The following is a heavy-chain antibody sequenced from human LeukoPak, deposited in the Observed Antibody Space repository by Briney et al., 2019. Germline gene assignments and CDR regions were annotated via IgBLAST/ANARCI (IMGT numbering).Heavy chain of an antibody. CDR2: IYRDDTT. J-gene: IGHJ4*02. V-gene: IGHV3-53*01. D-gene: IGHD3-22*01. CDR1: GFTVSTNY. CDR3: ARAAYDSGSYIVNHDY. Sequence: GGSLRLSCAASGFTVSTNYMSWVRQAPGKGLEWVSAIYRDDTTYYADSVKGRFTISRDNSKNTLYLQMSSLRAEDTAVYYCARAAYDSGSYIVNHDYWGQGTLVTVSS.